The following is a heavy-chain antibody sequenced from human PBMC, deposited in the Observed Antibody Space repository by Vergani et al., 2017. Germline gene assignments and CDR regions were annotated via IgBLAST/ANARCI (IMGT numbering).Heavy chain of an antibody. D-gene: IGHD1-26*01. CDR1: GFTFSSYA. CDR2: ISGSGGST. V-gene: IGHV3-23*01. J-gene: IGHJ4*02. CDR3: AKDTLIVGATGGFDY. Sequence: EVQLLESGGGLVQPGGSLRLSCAASGFTFSSYAMSWVRQAPGKGLEWVSAISGSGGSTYYADSVKGRFTISRDKSKNTLYLQMNSLRAEDTAVYYCAKDTLIVGATGGFDYWGQGTLVTVSS.